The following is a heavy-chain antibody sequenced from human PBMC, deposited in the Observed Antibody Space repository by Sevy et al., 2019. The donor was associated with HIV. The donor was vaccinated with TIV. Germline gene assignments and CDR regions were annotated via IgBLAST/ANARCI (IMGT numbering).Heavy chain of an antibody. CDR1: EFIFDDYA. Sequence: GGSLRLSCAASEFIFDDYAMHWVRQVPGRGLQWVSGISWNSGAIDYADSVKGRFTMSRDNAKNSLYLQMNNLRLEDTALYYCAKDRRYSYSSIDFWGHGTLVTVSS. V-gene: IGHV3-9*01. D-gene: IGHD5-18*01. CDR2: ISWNSGAI. CDR3: AKDRRYSYSSIDF. J-gene: IGHJ4*01.